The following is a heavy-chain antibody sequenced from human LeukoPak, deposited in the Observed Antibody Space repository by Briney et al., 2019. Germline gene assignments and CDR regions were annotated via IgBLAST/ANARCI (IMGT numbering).Heavy chain of an antibody. D-gene: IGHD3-10*01. Sequence: SQTLSLTCTVSGGSISSGGYYWSWIRQHPGKGLEWIGYIYYSGSTYYNPSLKSRVTISVDTSKNQFSLKLSSVTAADTAVYYCARGQFPGFGEVFFDYWGQGTLVTVSS. CDR3: ARGQFPGFGEVFFDY. CDR1: GGSISSGGYY. J-gene: IGHJ4*02. CDR2: IYYSGST. V-gene: IGHV4-31*03.